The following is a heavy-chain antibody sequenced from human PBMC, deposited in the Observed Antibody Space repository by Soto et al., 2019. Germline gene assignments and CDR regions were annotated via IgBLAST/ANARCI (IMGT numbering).Heavy chain of an antibody. J-gene: IGHJ5*02. CDR2: IYTGGST. CDR1: GGSISSYY. D-gene: IGHD3-3*01. Sequence: PSETLSLTCTVSGGSISSYYWSWIRQPAGKGLEWIGRIYTGGSTNYNPSLKSRVTMSVDTSKNQFSLKLSSVTAADTAVYYCARDLYYDFWSGSRGNWFDPWGQGTLVTVSS. CDR3: ARDLYYDFWSGSRGNWFDP. V-gene: IGHV4-4*07.